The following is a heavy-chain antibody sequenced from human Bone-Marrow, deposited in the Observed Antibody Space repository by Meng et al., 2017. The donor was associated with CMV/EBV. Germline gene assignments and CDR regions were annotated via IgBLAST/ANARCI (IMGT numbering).Heavy chain of an antibody. J-gene: IGHJ6*01. Sequence: GESLKISCAASGFTFSSYSMNWVRQAPGKGLEWVSSISSSSSYIYYADSVKGRFTISRDNSKNTLYLQMNSLKAEDTAVYYCAKQAIAGGYFYYGMDVWGQGTTVTGSS. CDR3: AKQAIAGGYFYYGMDV. CDR2: ISSSSSYI. D-gene: IGHD2/OR15-2a*01. CDR1: GFTFSSYS. V-gene: IGHV3-21*01.